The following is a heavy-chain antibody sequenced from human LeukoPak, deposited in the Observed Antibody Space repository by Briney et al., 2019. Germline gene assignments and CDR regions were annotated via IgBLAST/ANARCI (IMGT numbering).Heavy chain of an antibody. V-gene: IGHV3-23*01. CDR1: GFTFSSYG. Sequence: GGSLRLSCAASGFTFSSYGMSWVRQAPGKGLEWVSAISGSGGSKYYADSVKGRFTISRDNSKNTLYLQMNSLRAEDTAVYYCAKDTSYDYVWGSYRSGGYFDYWGQGTLVTVSS. J-gene: IGHJ4*02. CDR2: ISGSGGSK. CDR3: AKDTSYDYVWGSYRSGGYFDY. D-gene: IGHD3-16*02.